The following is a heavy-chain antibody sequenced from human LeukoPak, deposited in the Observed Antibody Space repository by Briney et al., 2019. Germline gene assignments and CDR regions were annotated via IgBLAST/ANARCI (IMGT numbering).Heavy chain of an antibody. V-gene: IGHV4-59*01. J-gene: IGHJ4*02. Sequence: SETLSLTCTVSGGSISSDYWSWISQPPGKWMEWIGYIYYSGRTYYNPSLKSRITIPVDTSKNQFSLKMSSVTAADTAVYYCARGFYSPHYWGQGTLVSVSS. CDR2: IYYSGRT. CDR3: ARGFYSPHY. D-gene: IGHD4-11*01. CDR1: GGSISSDY.